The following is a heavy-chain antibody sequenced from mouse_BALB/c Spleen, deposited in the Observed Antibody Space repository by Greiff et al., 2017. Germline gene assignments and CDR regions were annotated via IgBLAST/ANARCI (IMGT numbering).Heavy chain of an antibody. D-gene: IGHD2-3*01. CDR3: ARKGDGYYVDY. J-gene: IGHJ2*01. CDR2: ISTYYGDA. CDR1: GYTFTDYA. Sequence: VQVVESGAELVRPGVSVKISCKGSGYTFTDYAMHWVKQSHAKSLEWIGVISTYYGDASYNQKFKGKATMTVDKSSSTAYMELARLTSEDSAIYYCARKGDGYYVDYWGQGTTLTVSS. V-gene: IGHV1S137*01.